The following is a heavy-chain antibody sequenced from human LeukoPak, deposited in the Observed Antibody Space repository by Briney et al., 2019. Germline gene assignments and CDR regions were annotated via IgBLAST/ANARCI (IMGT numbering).Heavy chain of an antibody. J-gene: IGHJ5*02. CDR2: IHYSGNT. Sequence: SETLSLTCTGSGGSISSYYWNWVRQPPGKGLEWIGYIHYSGNTKYNPSLKSRVTISVDTSKNQFSLKLSSVTAADTAIYYCAKESYYDSSSYLNWFDPWGQGTLVTVSS. D-gene: IGHD3-22*01. CDR3: AKESYYDSSSYLNWFDP. V-gene: IGHV4-59*01. CDR1: GGSISSYY.